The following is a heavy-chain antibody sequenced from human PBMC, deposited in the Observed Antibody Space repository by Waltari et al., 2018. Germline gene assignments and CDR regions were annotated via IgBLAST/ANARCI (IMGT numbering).Heavy chain of an antibody. V-gene: IGHV3-53*03. J-gene: IGHJ4*02. D-gene: IGHD1-1*01. Sequence: TISRDGSKNTVYLQMNSLRAEDTAVYFCARADDGFDSWGQGTLVTVSS. CDR3: ARADDGFDS.